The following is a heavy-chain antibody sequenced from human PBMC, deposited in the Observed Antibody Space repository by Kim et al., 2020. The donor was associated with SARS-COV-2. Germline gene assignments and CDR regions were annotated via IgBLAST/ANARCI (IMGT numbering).Heavy chain of an antibody. V-gene: IGHV1-24*01. CDR3: ATDFGSGSYYTHS. Sequence: YAQQFQGRVTMTEDTSTDTAYMELSSLRSEDTAVYYCATDFGSGSYYTHSWGQGTLVTVSS. J-gene: IGHJ4*02. D-gene: IGHD3-10*01.